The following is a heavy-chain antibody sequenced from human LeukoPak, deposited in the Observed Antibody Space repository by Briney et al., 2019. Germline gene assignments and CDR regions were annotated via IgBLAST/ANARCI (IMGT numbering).Heavy chain of an antibody. D-gene: IGHD1-26*01. Sequence: SQTLSLTCTVSGGSISSGSYYWSWIRQPAGKGPEWIGRIYTSGSTNYNPSLKSRVTISVDTSKNQFSLKLSSVAAADTALYYCARWAYSGSYGAFDIWGQGTMVTVSS. CDR2: IYTSGST. V-gene: IGHV4-61*02. CDR1: GGSISSGSYY. J-gene: IGHJ3*02. CDR3: ARWAYSGSYGAFDI.